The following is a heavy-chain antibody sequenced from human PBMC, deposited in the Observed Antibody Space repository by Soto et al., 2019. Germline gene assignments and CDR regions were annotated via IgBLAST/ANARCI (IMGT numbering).Heavy chain of an antibody. CDR3: TTEMRHSSGWYGAFDI. V-gene: IGHV3-15*01. Sequence: PGGSLRLSCAASGFTFSYAWMDWVRQAPGKGLEWVGRIRSQTGGGATDYPAPVRDRFTISSDDSKSTLFLQMNSLKPEDTAVYYCTTEMRHSSGWYGAFDIWGQGTMVTVSS. J-gene: IGHJ3*02. CDR1: GFTFSYAW. D-gene: IGHD6-19*01. CDR2: IRSQTGGGAT.